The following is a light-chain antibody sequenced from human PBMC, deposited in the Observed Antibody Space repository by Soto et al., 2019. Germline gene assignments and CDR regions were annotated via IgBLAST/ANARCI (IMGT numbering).Light chain of an antibody. CDR1: SSNIGAGYD. CDR3: QSYDSSLSGVV. V-gene: IGLV1-40*01. Sequence: QSVLTQPPSVSGAPGQRVTISCTGSSSNIGAGYDVHWYHQLPGTAPKLLIYVNSNRPSGVPDRFFGSKSGTSASLAITGLQAEDEADYYCQSYDSSLSGVVFGGGTQLTVL. J-gene: IGLJ2*01. CDR2: VNS.